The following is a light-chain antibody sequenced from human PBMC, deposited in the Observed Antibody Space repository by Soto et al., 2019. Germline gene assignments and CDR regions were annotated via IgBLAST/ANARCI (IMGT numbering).Light chain of an antibody. Sequence: ILMTQSPATLSVSPGERATLSCRASQSVSSNLAWYQQKPGQAPRLLIYGASSRATGIPDRFSGSGSGTDFTLTISSLEPEDFAVYYCQQRSNGGPFGQGTKVDIK. CDR1: QSVSSN. J-gene: IGKJ1*01. CDR2: GAS. V-gene: IGKV3-11*01. CDR3: QQRSNGGP.